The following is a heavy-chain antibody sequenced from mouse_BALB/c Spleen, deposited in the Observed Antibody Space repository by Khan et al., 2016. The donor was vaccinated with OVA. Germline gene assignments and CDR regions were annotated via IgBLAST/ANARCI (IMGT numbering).Heavy chain of an antibody. J-gene: IGHJ2*01. D-gene: IGHD3-1*01. CDR2: ISSGGSYT. CDR1: GFTFSSYA. CDR3: ARVQRANYFDY. V-gene: IGHV5-9-4*01. Sequence: EVKLVESGGGLVKPGGSLKLSCAASGFTFSSYAMSWVRQSPEKRLEWVAEISSGGSYTYYPDTVTGRFTISRDNAKNTLYLEMSSLRSEDTAMYYCARVQRANYFDYWGQGTTLTVSS.